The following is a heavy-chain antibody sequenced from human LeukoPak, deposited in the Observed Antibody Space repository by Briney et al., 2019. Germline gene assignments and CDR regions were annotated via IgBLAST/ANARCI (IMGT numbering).Heavy chain of an antibody. V-gene: IGHV1-18*01. Sequence: GASVKVSCKASGDTLPIYGITWVRQAPGQGLEWMGWVSTYNGHTNYAQYLQGRVTMTRDTSTNTAYMELRGLRANDTAIYYCARPAKGAYYFYYMDVWGKGTTVTVSS. D-gene: IGHD2-2*01. CDR3: ARPAKGAYYFYYMDV. J-gene: IGHJ6*03. CDR1: GDTLPIYG. CDR2: VSTYNGHT.